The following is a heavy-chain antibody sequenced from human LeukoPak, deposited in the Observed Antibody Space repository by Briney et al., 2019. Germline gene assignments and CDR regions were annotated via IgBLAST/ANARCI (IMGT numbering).Heavy chain of an antibody. CDR3: ARDAPVTAGPFDP. CDR2: IWSDGSDK. Sequence: GGSLRLSCAASGLTFSSHGMHWVRQAPGKGLEWVAVIWSDGSDKYYADSVKGRFTISRDNSKNTLYLQMNSLRAEDTAVYYCARDAPVTAGPFDPWGQGTLVTVSS. J-gene: IGHJ5*02. CDR1: GLTFSSHG. V-gene: IGHV3-33*01. D-gene: IGHD4-11*01.